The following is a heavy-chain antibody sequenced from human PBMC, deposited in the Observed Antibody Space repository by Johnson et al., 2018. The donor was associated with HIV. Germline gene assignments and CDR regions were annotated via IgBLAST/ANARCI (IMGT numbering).Heavy chain of an antibody. CDR2: ISYDGSNK. CDR3: VTLSSTSREDAFDI. D-gene: IGHD2-2*01. J-gene: IGHJ3*02. Sequence: QVQLVESGGGVVQPGRSLRLSCAASGFTFSSYGMHWVRQAPGKGLEWVAVISYDGSNKYYPDSVGGRFTISRDNSKNTLYLQMNSLRVEDTAVYYCVTLSSTSREDAFDIWGQGTMVTVSS. CDR1: GFTFSSYG. V-gene: IGHV3-30*19.